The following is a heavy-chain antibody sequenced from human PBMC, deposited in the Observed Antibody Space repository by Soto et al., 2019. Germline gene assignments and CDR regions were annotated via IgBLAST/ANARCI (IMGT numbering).Heavy chain of an antibody. Sequence: GGSLRLSCAACGFTFSSYAMSCVRQAPGKGLEWVSAISGSGGSTYYADSVKGRFTISRDNSKNTLYLQMNSLRAEDTAVYYCAKDRGSYFDYWGQGTLVTVSS. J-gene: IGHJ4*02. V-gene: IGHV3-23*01. D-gene: IGHD1-26*01. CDR2: ISGSGGST. CDR1: GFTFSSYA. CDR3: AKDRGSYFDY.